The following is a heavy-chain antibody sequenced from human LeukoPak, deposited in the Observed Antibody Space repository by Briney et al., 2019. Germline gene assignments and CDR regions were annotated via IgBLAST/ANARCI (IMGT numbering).Heavy chain of an antibody. Sequence: PGGSLRLSCTASGFTFSSYAMSWVRQAPGKGLEWVSGISSSGGSTCYADSVKGRFTISRDNSKNTLYLQMNSLRAEDTAVYYCAKDRRYCSSSSCSPLGYWGQGTLVTVSS. CDR1: GFTFSSYA. V-gene: IGHV3-23*01. CDR3: AKDRRYCSSSSCSPLGY. D-gene: IGHD2-2*01. J-gene: IGHJ4*02. CDR2: ISSSGGST.